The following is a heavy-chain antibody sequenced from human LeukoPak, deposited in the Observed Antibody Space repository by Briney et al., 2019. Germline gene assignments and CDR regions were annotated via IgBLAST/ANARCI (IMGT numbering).Heavy chain of an antibody. CDR3: ARESGNYSRAFDI. Sequence: PGGSLRLSCAASGFSFSIYSLNWVRQPPGKGLEWIGEINHSGSTNYNPSLKSRVTISVDTSKNQFSLKLSSVTAADTAVYYCARESGNYSRAFDIWGQGTMVTVSS. D-gene: IGHD1-26*01. CDR2: INHSGST. CDR1: GFSFSIYS. V-gene: IGHV4-34*01. J-gene: IGHJ3*02.